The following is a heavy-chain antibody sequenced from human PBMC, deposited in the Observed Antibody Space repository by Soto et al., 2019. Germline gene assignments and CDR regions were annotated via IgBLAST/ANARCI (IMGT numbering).Heavy chain of an antibody. CDR3: ARNYGGNSYAFDI. J-gene: IGHJ3*02. V-gene: IGHV3-64*01. CDR2: ISSNGGST. CDR1: AFTFSSYA. Sequence: EVQLVESGGGLVQPGGSLRLSCAASAFTFSSYAMHWVRQAPGKGLEYVSAISSNGGSTYYGNSVKGRFTISRDNSKNTLYLQMGSLRAEDMAVYFCARNYGGNSYAFDIWGQGTMGTVSS. D-gene: IGHD2-21*02.